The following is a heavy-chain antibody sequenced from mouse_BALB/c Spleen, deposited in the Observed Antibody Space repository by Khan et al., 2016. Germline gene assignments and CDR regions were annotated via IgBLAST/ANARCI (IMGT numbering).Heavy chain of an antibody. CDR1: GDSITSGY. J-gene: IGHJ4*01. V-gene: IGHV3-8*02. CDR3: ARYLYYYGSSYGAMDY. CDR2: ISYSGST. D-gene: IGHD1-1*01. Sequence: EVKLLESGPSLVKPSQTLSLTCSVTGDSITSGYWNWIRKFPGNKLEYMGYISYSGSTYYNPSLKSRISITRDTSKNQYYLQLNSVTTEDTATYYCARYLYYYGSSYGAMDYWGQGTSVTVSS.